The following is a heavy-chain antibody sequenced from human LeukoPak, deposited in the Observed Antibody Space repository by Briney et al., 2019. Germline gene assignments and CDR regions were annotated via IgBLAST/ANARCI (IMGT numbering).Heavy chain of an antibody. CDR2: ISYDGSNK. CDR1: GFTFSSYA. J-gene: IGHJ4*02. D-gene: IGHD3-10*01. CDR3: ARHAPKYYYGSGSYSDY. Sequence: RGSLRLSCAASGFTFSSYAMHWVRQAPGKGLEWVAVISYDGSNKYYADSVKGRFTISRDNSKNTLYLQMNSLRAENTAVYYCARHAPKYYYGSGSYSDYWGQGTLVTVSS. V-gene: IGHV3-30*04.